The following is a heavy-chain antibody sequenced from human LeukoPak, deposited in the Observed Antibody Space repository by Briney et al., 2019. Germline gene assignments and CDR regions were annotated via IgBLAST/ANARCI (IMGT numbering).Heavy chain of an antibody. CDR3: ARDLAKDRFFDY. D-gene: IGHD3-16*01. J-gene: IGHJ4*02. CDR2: MHYSGST. CDR1: GGSITKNGYY. Sequence: SETLSLTCSVSGGSITKNGYYWGWIRQSPETGLEWIGSMHYSGSTYYNPSLNSRVTISVDTSKNQFSLKLTSVTAADTAVYYCARDLAKDRFFDYWGQGTLVTVSS. V-gene: IGHV4-39*07.